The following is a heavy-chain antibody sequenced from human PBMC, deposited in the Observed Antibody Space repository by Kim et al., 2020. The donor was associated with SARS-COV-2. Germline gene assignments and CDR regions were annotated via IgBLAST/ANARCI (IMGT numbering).Heavy chain of an antibody. CDR1: GFTFSSYG. Sequence: GGSLRLSCAASGFTFSSYGMHWVRQAPGKGLEWVAVISYDGSNKYYADSVKGRFTISRDNSKNTLYLQMNSLRAEDTAVYYCASITIFGVDYPYYYYMD. CDR3: ASITIFGVDYPYYYYMD. V-gene: IGHV3-30*03. CDR2: ISYDGSNK. J-gene: IGHJ6*03. D-gene: IGHD3-3*01.